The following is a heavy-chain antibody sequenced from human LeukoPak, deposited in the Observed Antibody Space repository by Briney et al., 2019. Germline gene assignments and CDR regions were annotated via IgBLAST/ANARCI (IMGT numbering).Heavy chain of an antibody. V-gene: IGHV4-30-4*01. CDR1: GGSISSGDYY. J-gene: IGHJ5*02. D-gene: IGHD4-17*01. CDR2: IYCSGST. CDR3: ARVNHDYGDYGFFDP. Sequence: SETLSLTCTVSGGSISSGDYYWSWIRQPPGKGLEWIGYIYCSGSTYYNPSLKSRVTISVDTSKNQFSLKLSSVTAADTAVYYCARVNHDYGDYGFFDPWGQGTLVTVSS.